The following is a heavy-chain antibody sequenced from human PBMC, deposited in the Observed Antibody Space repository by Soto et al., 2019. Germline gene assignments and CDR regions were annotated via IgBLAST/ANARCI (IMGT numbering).Heavy chain of an antibody. CDR2: IYHSGST. J-gene: IGHJ5*02. CDR1: GASITSGAYY. Sequence: SETLSLTCTVSGASITSGAYYWTWVRQHPVKGLEWIGHIYHSGSTYYNPSLKGRVTISVDASENHFSLKLSSVTAADTAVYYCARVGPYCGGDCYSPPPWGQGTLVTVSS. V-gene: IGHV4-30-4*08. D-gene: IGHD2-21*02. CDR3: ARVGPYCGGDCYSPPP.